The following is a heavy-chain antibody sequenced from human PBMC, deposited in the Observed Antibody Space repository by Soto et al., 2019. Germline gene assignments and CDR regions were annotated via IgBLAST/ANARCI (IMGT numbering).Heavy chain of an antibody. CDR3: ARVHTLEGRPGAGY. Sequence: ASVKVSCKASGYTFTSYDINWVRQATGQGLEWMGWMNPNSGNTGYAQKFQGRVTMTRNTSISTAYMELSSLRSEDTAVYYCARVHTLEGRPGAGYWGQGTLVTVSS. J-gene: IGHJ4*02. CDR1: GYTFTSYD. CDR2: MNPNSGNT. V-gene: IGHV1-8*01. D-gene: IGHD1-1*01.